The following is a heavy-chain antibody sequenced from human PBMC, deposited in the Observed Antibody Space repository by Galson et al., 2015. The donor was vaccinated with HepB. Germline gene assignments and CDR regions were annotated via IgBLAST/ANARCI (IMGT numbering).Heavy chain of an antibody. Sequence: ETLSLTCTVSGDSISSSRNYWAWIRQPPGKGLEWIGGIYYSGITYYNPSLKSRVTISVDTSKNQFSLKLSSVTAADTAVYYCARAGWFGGDYWGQGTLVTVSS. CDR3: ARAGWFGGDY. V-gene: IGHV4-39*07. CDR2: IYYSGIT. CDR1: GDSISSSRNY. J-gene: IGHJ4*02. D-gene: IGHD3-10*01.